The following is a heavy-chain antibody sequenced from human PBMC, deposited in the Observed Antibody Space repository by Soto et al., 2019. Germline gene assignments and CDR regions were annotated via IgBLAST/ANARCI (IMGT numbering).Heavy chain of an antibody. V-gene: IGHV3-74*01. CDR2: INIDWSST. D-gene: IGHD5-18*01. Sequence: GGSLRLSCAASGFTFSSYWMHWVRQAPGKGPGWVSRINIDWSSTSYAESVKGRFTISRDNAKNTLYLQMNSLRGEDTAVYYCARPSPGYSYGYWGQGTLVTVSS. CDR3: ARPSPGYSYGY. J-gene: IGHJ4*02. CDR1: GFTFSSYW.